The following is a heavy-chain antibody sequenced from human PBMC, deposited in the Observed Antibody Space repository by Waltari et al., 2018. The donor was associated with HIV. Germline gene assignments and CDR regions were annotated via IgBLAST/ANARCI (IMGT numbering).Heavy chain of an antibody. CDR2: INHSGNT. V-gene: IGHV4-34*02. D-gene: IGHD3-22*01. Sequence: QVQLQQWGAGLLKPSETLSLTCAVYGGSFSGYSWSWIRQPPGQGLEGIGEINHSGNTKYNAPLKSRVTISVDTTKNQFSRKLSAVTAADTAGYYCARLLGDDDREGFASWGQGTLVTVSS. CDR3: ARLLGDDDREGFAS. J-gene: IGHJ4*02. CDR1: GGSFSGYS.